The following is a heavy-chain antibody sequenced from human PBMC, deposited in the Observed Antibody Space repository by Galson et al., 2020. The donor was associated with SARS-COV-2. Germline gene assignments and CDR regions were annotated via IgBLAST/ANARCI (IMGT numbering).Heavy chain of an antibody. D-gene: IGHD6-6*01. J-gene: IGHJ2*01. CDR1: VDSVSSNSAA. V-gene: IGHV6-1*01. CDR2: TYYRSKWYN. Sequence: SQTLSLTCAISVDSVSSNSAAWNWIRQSPSRGLEWLGSTYYRSKWYNDYPVSVKSRITINPDTSKNQFSLQLNSVTPGDTAVYYCAREVVAARLFDLWVRGTLVTVSS. CDR3: AREVVAARLFDL.